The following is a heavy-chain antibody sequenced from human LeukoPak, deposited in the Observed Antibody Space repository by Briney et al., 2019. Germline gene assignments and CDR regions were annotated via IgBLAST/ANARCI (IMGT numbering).Heavy chain of an antibody. V-gene: IGHV3-48*01. CDR1: GFNFIDYS. CDR3: ARDHRYAFDN. J-gene: IGHJ4*01. Sequence: PGGCLRLSCAASGFNFIDYSMNWVRQAPGKGLEWISYIGISSGNTKYADSVKGRFTISRDKARNSLYLQMNSLRVEDTAVYYCARDHRYAFDNWGHGTLVTVSS. CDR2: IGISSGNT. D-gene: IGHD5-12*01.